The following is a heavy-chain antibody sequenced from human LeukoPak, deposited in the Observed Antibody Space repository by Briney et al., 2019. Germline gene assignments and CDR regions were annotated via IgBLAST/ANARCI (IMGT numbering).Heavy chain of an antibody. V-gene: IGHV4-39*01. D-gene: IGHD2-21*02. J-gene: IGHJ4*02. Sequence: SETLSLTCTVSGGSISSSSYYWGWIRQPPGKGLEWIGSIYYSGSTYYNPSLKSRVTISVDTSKNQFSLKLSSVTAADTAVYYCARPVVTAIPVGFDYWGQGTLVTVSS. CDR2: IYYSGST. CDR3: ARPVVTAIPVGFDY. CDR1: GGSISSSSYY.